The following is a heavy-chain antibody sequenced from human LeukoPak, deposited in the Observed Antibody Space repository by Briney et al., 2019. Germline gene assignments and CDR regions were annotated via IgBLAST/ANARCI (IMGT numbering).Heavy chain of an antibody. D-gene: IGHD2-15*01. CDR1: GFTFSSYA. V-gene: IGHV3-23*01. Sequence: PGGSLRLSCAASGFTFSSYAMSWVRQAPGKGLEWVSGISDSGGSTFYADPVKGRFTISRDNSKNTLYLQMNSLRAEDTAVYSCAKVATPRGYCSGGCCYCFDYWGQGTLVTVSS. CDR3: AKVATPRGYCSGGCCYCFDY. J-gene: IGHJ4*02. CDR2: ISDSGGST.